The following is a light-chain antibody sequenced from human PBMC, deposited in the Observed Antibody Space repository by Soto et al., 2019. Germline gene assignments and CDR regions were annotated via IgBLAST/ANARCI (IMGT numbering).Light chain of an antibody. Sequence: PGKKSRSCWRASQSFDRYLAWYQQKPGQAPRLLMYRASTRAIGIPDRFSGSGSGTDFTLTSRRLQAEGGAVYYCQQYYSTPRWTYGQGTKVDIK. V-gene: IGKV3D-15*01. J-gene: IGKJ1*01. CDR2: RAS. CDR1: QSFDRY. CDR3: QQYYSTPRWT.